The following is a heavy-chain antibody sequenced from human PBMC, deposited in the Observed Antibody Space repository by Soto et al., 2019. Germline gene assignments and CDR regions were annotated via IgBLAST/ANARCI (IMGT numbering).Heavy chain of an antibody. J-gene: IGHJ3*02. V-gene: IGHV5-51*01. CDR2: IYPGDSDT. CDR3: ARQVRYCSGGSCYYPFLDI. Sequence: GESLKISCKGSGYSFTSYWIGWVRQMPGKGLEWMGIIYPGDSDTRYSPSFQGQVTISADKSISTAYLQWSSLKASDTAMYYCARQVRYCSGGSCYYPFLDIWGQGTMVTVSS. D-gene: IGHD2-15*01. CDR1: GYSFTSYW.